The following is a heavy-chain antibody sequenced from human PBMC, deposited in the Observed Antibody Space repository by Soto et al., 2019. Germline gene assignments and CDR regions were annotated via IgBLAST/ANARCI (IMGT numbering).Heavy chain of an antibody. CDR2: IRAYNGNT. Sequence: QVQLVQSGAEVKKPGASVKVSCKASGYTFTSYGISWVRQAPGQGLEWLGWIRAYNGNTNYAQKFQGRVTMTTDTSTSTVYMELRSLSSDDAAVYYCAWEPTTIVVIITWDSFDLWGQGTMVTVSS. D-gene: IGHD3-22*01. CDR3: AWEPTTIVVIITWDSFDL. V-gene: IGHV1-18*01. J-gene: IGHJ3*01. CDR1: GYTFTSYG.